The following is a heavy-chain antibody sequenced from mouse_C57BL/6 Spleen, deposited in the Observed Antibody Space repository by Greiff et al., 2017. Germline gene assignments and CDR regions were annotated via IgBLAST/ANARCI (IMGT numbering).Heavy chain of an antibody. V-gene: IGHV1-75*01. D-gene: IGHD1-1*01. J-gene: IGHJ2*01. CDR2: IFPGSGST. CDR1: GYTFTDYY. Sequence: QVQLQQSGPELVKPGASVKISCKASGYTFTDYYINWVKQRPGQGLEWIGWIFPGSGSTYYNEKFKGKATLTVDKSSSTAYMLLSSLTSEDSAVYFCARSRYYGSSRVDYFDYWGQGTTLTVSS. CDR3: ARSRYYGSSRVDYFDY.